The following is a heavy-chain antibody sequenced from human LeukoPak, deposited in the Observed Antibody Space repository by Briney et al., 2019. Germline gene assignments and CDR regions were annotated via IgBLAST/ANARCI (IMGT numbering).Heavy chain of an antibody. CDR1: GFPFSIYA. CDR3: AKDRRGSGWYEAIDP. J-gene: IGHJ5*02. CDR2: NSGSGGST. Sequence: GGSLRLLCAPSGFPFSIYAMLGPPHSPGRALEWVSDNSGSGGSTYYADSVKGRFTISRDNSKNTLYLQMNSLRAEDTAVYYCAKDRRGSGWYEAIDPWGQGTLVTVSS. D-gene: IGHD6-19*01. V-gene: IGHV3-23*01.